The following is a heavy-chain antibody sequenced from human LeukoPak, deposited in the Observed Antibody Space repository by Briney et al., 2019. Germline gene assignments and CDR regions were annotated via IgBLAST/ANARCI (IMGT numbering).Heavy chain of an antibody. CDR1: GFTFSSYA. CDR3: ARPPSSMVRGVIPFDY. D-gene: IGHD3-10*01. Sequence: GGSLGLSCAASGFTFSSYAMHWVRQAPGKGLEWVAVISYDGSNKYYADSVKGRFTISRDNSKNTLYLQMNSLRAEDTAVYYCARPPSSMVRGVIPFDYWGQGTLVTVSS. V-gene: IGHV3-30*04. CDR2: ISYDGSNK. J-gene: IGHJ4*02.